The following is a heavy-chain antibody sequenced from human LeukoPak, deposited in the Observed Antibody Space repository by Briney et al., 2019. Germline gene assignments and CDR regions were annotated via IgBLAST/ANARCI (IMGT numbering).Heavy chain of an antibody. J-gene: IGHJ4*02. Sequence: ASVKVSCKASGGTFSSYAISWVRHAPGQGLEWMGRIIPILGIANYAQKFQGRVTITADKSTSTAYMELSSLRSEDTAVYYCARAPPPLRTHFDYWGQGTLVTVSS. V-gene: IGHV1-69*04. CDR2: IIPILGIA. CDR1: GGTFSSYA. D-gene: IGHD4-17*01. CDR3: ARAPPPLRTHFDY.